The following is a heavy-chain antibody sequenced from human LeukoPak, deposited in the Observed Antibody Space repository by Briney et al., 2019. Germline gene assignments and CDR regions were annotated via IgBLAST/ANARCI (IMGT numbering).Heavy chain of an antibody. D-gene: IGHD6-13*01. CDR2: INNDGSST. J-gene: IGHJ5*02. CDR1: GFTFSSYW. CDR3: ARPTKEGSSWYWWFDP. Sequence: TGGSLRLSCAASGFTFSSYWMHWVRQAPGKGLVWVSRINNDGSSTSYADSAKGRFTISRDNAKNTLYLQMNSLRAEDTAVYYCARPTKEGSSWYWWFDPWGQGTLVTVSS. V-gene: IGHV3-74*01.